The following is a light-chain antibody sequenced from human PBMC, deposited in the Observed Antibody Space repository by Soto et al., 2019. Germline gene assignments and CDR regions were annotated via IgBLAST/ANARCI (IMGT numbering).Light chain of an antibody. CDR3: QQYESTPPT. CDR2: WAS. J-gene: IGKJ2*01. Sequence: DIVMTQSPDSLAVSLGERATINCKSSQSVLYSSNNKNYLAWYQPRPGQPPKLLIYWASTRESGVPDRFSGSGSGTDFTRTITSLQAEDVAVYCCQQYESTPPTFGQGAKLEIK. CDR1: QSVLYSSNNKNY. V-gene: IGKV4-1*01.